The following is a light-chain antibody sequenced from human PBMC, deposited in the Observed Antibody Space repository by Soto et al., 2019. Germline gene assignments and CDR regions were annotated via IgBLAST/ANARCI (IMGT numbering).Light chain of an antibody. CDR2: KVS. CDR3: MQGTHWPPT. Sequence: DVVMTQSPLSLPVTLGQPASISCRSSQSLVYIDGNTYLNWFQQRPGQSPMRLIYKVSNRNSGVPDRFSGSGSGTHFTLKISSVEAEDVGVYYCMQGTHWPPTFGGGNTVEIK. CDR1: QSLVYIDGNTY. V-gene: IGKV2-30*01. J-gene: IGKJ4*01.